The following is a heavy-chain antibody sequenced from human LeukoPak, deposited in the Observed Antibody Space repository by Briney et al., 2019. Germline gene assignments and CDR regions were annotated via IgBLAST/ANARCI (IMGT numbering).Heavy chain of an antibody. CDR2: ISGYNSNT. V-gene: IGHV1-18*01. J-gene: IGHJ4*02. CDR3: ARGITAAAFFDY. CDR1: GYTFTSYG. Sequence: ASVKVSCKASGYTFTSYGISWVRQAPGQGLEWMGWISGYNSNTNYAQKFQGRVTMTTDTSTSTAYMELRSLKSDDTAVYYCARGITAAAFFDYWGQGALVTVSS. D-gene: IGHD6-13*01.